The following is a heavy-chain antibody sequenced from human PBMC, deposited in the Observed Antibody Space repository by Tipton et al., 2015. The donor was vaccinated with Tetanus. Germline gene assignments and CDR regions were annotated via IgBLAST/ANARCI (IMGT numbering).Heavy chain of an antibody. CDR2: ISPSGGST. J-gene: IGHJ4*02. CDR1: GYTFSNYY. Sequence: QLVQSGAEVRKPGASVTISCTASGYTFSNYYLHWVRQAPGQGLEWMGMISPSGGSTTYAQKVQGRVTMSRDTSTSTVYLEVSDLRSEDTAVYFCARCADILDRYFDHWGQRTLVTVSS. D-gene: IGHD3-9*01. CDR3: ARCADILDRYFDH. V-gene: IGHV1-46*01.